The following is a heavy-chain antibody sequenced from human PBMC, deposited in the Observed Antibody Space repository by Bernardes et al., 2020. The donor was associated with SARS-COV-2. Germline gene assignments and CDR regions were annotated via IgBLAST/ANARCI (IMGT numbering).Heavy chain of an antibody. CDR1: GGSISNYY. V-gene: IGHV4-59*08. Sequence: SETLSLTCTVSGGSISNYYWSWIRQPPGKGLEWIGYIYYSGNSNYNPSLKSRVTISVDTSKNQFSLKLSSVTAADTAVYYCARHYVDTSMITQAAFDIWGQGTMVTVSS. J-gene: IGHJ3*02. D-gene: IGHD5-18*01. CDR3: ARHYVDTSMITQAAFDI. CDR2: IYYSGNS.